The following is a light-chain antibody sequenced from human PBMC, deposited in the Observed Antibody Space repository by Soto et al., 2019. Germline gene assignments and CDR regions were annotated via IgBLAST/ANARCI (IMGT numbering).Light chain of an antibody. CDR2: KAS. CDR3: QQYDSYSWT. J-gene: IGKJ1*01. CDR1: QSISSR. Sequence: DIQMTQSPSTLSASVGDRVTITCRASQSISSRLARYQQKPGKVPKLLIYKASSLESGVPSRFSGSGSGTEFTLTISSLQPDDLATYYCQQYDSYSWTFGQGTKVEI. V-gene: IGKV1-5*03.